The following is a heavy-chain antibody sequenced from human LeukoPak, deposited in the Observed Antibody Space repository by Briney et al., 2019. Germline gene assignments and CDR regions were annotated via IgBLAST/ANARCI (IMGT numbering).Heavy chain of an antibody. Sequence: ASVKVSCKASGYTFTSYAMHWVRQAPGQRLEWMGWINAGNGNTKYSQKFQGRVTITRDTSASTAYMELSSLRSEDTAVYYCAGDRYYYDSSGYYEREFDYWGQGTLVTVSS. V-gene: IGHV1-3*01. CDR3: AGDRYYYDSSGYYEREFDY. CDR2: INAGNGNT. J-gene: IGHJ4*02. CDR1: GYTFTSYA. D-gene: IGHD3-22*01.